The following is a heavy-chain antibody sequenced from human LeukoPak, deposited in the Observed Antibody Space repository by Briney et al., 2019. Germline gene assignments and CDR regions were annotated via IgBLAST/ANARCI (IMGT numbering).Heavy chain of an antibody. J-gene: IGHJ4*02. V-gene: IGHV1-2*02. CDR1: GYTFTGYY. D-gene: IGHD3-22*01. CDR3: ARDPTYSSGYSRLDY. Sequence: GASVKVSCKASGYTFTGYYMHWVRQAPGQGLEWMGWINPNSGGTNYAQKFQGRVTMTRDTSISTAYMELSRLRSDDTAVYYCARDPTYSSGYSRLDYWGQGTLVTVSS. CDR2: INPNSGGT.